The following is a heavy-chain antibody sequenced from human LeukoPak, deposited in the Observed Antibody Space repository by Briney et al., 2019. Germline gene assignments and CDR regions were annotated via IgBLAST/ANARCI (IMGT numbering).Heavy chain of an antibody. D-gene: IGHD2-15*01. Sequence: SETLSLTCTVSGGSISSYYWSWIRQPPGKGLEWIGCTYYSGSTNYNPSLKSRVTISVDTSKNQFSLKLSSVTAADTAVYYCARAIGYCSGGSCYSNWFDPWGQGTLVTVSS. CDR3: ARAIGYCSGGSCYSNWFDP. CDR1: GGSISSYY. CDR2: TYYSGST. V-gene: IGHV4-59*08. J-gene: IGHJ5*02.